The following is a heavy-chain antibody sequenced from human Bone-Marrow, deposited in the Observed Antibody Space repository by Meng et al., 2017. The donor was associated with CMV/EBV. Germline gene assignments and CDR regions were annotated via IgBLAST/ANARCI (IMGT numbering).Heavy chain of an antibody. CDR2: IIPILGTA. CDR1: GGTFSSYA. V-gene: IGHV1-69*05. Sequence: SVKVSCKASGGTFSSYAISWVRQTPGQGLEWMGAIIPILGTANYAQKFQGRVTITTDESTSTAYMELSSLRSEDTAVYYCARVSPAARRVRGGGPYYFDYWGQGTLVTVSS. J-gene: IGHJ4*02. CDR3: ARVSPAARRVRGGGPYYFDY. D-gene: IGHD2-2*01.